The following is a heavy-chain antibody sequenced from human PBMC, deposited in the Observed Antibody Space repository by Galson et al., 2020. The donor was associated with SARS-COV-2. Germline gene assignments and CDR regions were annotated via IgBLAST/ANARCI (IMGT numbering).Heavy chain of an antibody. D-gene: IGHD1-26*01. CDR1: GDSVSSNSAA. V-gene: IGHV6-1*01. Sequence: SQTLSLTCAISGDSVSSNSAAWNCIRQSPSRGLEWLGSTYYRSKWYNDYAVSVKSRITINPYTSKNQFSLQLNSVTPEDTAVYYCARDWEASQNIVMHDYYGMDVWGQGTTVNVSS. CDR2: TYYRSKWYN. CDR3: ARDWEASQNIVMHDYYGMDV. J-gene: IGHJ6*02.